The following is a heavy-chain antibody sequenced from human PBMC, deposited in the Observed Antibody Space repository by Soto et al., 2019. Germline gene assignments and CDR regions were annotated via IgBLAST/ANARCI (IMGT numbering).Heavy chain of an antibody. CDR3: ARSGAAAGFNWFDP. Sequence: SETLSLTCTVSGGSTSSYYWSWIRQPPGKGLEWIGYIYYSGSTNYNPSLKSRVTISVDTSKNQFSLKLSSVTAADTAVYYCARSGAAAGFNWFDPWGQGTLVTVSS. CDR1: GGSTSSYY. V-gene: IGHV4-59*08. CDR2: IYYSGST. D-gene: IGHD6-13*01. J-gene: IGHJ5*02.